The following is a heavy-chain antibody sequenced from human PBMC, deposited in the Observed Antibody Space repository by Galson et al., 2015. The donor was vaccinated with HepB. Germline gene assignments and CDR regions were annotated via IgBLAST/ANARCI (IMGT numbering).Heavy chain of an antibody. CDR1: GDSVSSNSAA. J-gene: IGHJ3*01. CDR2: IYYKSKWYN. Sequence: CAISGDSVSSNSAAWNWIRQFPSRGLEWLGRIYYKSKWYNDYAVSVKSRITINPDTSKNQFSLQLNSVTPEDTAVYYCARDNRPPMSVGATTSAFNVWGQGTKVTVSS. CDR3: ARDNRPPMSVGATTSAFNV. D-gene: IGHD1-26*01. V-gene: IGHV6-1*01.